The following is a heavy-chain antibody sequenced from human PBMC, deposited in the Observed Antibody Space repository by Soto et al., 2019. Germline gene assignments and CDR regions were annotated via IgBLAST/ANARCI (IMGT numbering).Heavy chain of an antibody. CDR3: ARGPGGFGDFSLDY. CDR1: GGSINSYY. J-gene: IGHJ4*02. D-gene: IGHD3-10*01. V-gene: IGHV4-4*07. CDR2: IYSGGST. Sequence: QVQLQESGPGLVKPSETLSLTCTVSGGSINSYYWSWIRQPAGKGLEWIGRIYSGGSTNYNPSIKSRVTMSVDTSKNQFSLKVTSVAAADTAVYYCARGPGGFGDFSLDYWGQGTLVTVAP.